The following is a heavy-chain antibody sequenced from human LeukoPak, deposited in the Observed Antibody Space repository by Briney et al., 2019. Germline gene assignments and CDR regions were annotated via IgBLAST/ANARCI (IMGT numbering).Heavy chain of an antibody. J-gene: IGHJ4*02. CDR2: IYPGDSDT. CDR3: ARPGSTATNDFDY. D-gene: IGHD1-26*01. CDR1: GHSFTSYW. V-gene: IGHV5-51*01. Sequence: GEALKISCKGSGHSFTSYWIGWVRRMPGKGLEWMGIIYPGDSDTRYSPSFQGQVTISADKSISTAYLQWSSLKASDTAMYYCARPGSTATNDFDYWGQGTLVTVSS.